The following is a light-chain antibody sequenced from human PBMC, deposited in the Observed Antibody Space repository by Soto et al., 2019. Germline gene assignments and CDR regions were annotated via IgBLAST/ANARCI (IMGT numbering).Light chain of an antibody. CDR1: QSISSSY. CDR2: GAS. V-gene: IGKV3-20*01. Sequence: EVLLTQSPGTLSLSPGERATLSCRVCQSISSSYLAWYQQKPGQAPRLLIYGASSRATGIPDRFSGSGSGTDFTLTISRLEPEDFAVYYCQQYGSSPALTFGGGTKVDIK. CDR3: QQYGSSPALT. J-gene: IGKJ4*01.